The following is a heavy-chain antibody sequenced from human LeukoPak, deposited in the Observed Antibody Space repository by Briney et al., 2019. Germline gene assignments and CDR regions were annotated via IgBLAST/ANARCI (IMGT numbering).Heavy chain of an antibody. CDR1: GYTLTDYY. CDR2: INPNSGGT. J-gene: IGHJ3*02. Sequence: GASVKVSCKASGYTLTDYYMHWVRQALGQGLEWMGWINPNSGGTDYAQKFQGRVTMTRDTSISTAYMELSRLRSDDTAVYYCARRAPQGAFDIWAQGTMVTVSS. V-gene: IGHV1-2*02. CDR3: ARRAPQGAFDI.